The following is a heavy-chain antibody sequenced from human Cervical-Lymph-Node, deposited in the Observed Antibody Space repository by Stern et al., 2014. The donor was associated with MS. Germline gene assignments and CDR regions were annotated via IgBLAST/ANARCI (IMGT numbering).Heavy chain of an antibody. J-gene: IGHJ4*02. CDR1: GYSFTSYF. V-gene: IGHV1-46*01. CDR2: INPSAGNT. Sequence: QLVQSVAEVKKPGASVKVSCMASGYSFTSYFINWVRQAPGQGLEWMGIINPSAGNTNYAQKFQGRVVMTSDTSTGTVYMELSSLRSEDTAVYYCARDEGADYWGQGTLVTVSS. CDR3: ARDEGADY.